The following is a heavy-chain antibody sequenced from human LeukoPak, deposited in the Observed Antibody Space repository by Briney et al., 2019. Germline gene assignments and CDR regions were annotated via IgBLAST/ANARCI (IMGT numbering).Heavy chain of an antibody. CDR3: ARGELRYFDWLLSDAFDI. Sequence: GGSLRLSCAASGFTVSSNYMTWVRQAPGKGLEWVSVIYKNAITYHADTVKGRFTISRDNAKNMLYLQMNSLTAADTAVYYCARGELRYFDWLLSDAFDIWGQGTMVTVSS. D-gene: IGHD3-9*01. V-gene: IGHV3-53*01. J-gene: IGHJ3*02. CDR2: IYKNAIT. CDR1: GFTVSSNY.